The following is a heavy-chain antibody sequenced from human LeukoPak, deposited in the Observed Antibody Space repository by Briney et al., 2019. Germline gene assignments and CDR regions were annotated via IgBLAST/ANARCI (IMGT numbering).Heavy chain of an antibody. CDR3: ARALSYSYGSMDF. D-gene: IGHD5-18*01. V-gene: IGHV3-23*01. CDR2: ISGSGGST. Sequence: PGGSLRLSCAASGFTFSTFAMSWVRQAPGKGLEWVSAISGSGGSTYYADSVKGRFTISRDNAKNSLYLQMNSLRVEDTAVYYCARALSYSYGSMDFWGQGTLVIVSS. CDR1: GFTFSTFA. J-gene: IGHJ4*02.